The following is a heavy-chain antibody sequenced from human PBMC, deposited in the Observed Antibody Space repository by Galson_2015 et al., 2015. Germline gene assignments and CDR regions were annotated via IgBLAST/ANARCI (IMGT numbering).Heavy chain of an antibody. CDR2: ISGSGGST. V-gene: IGHV3-23*01. J-gene: IGHJ4*02. D-gene: IGHD2-15*01. CDR1: GFTFSSYA. Sequence: SLRLSCAASGFTFSSYAMSWVRQAPGKGLEWVSAISGSGGSTYYADSVKGRFTISRDNSKNTLYLQMNSLRAEDTAVYYCARDLGYCSGGSRYRGVNWGQGTLVTVSS. CDR3: ARDLGYCSGGSRYRGVN.